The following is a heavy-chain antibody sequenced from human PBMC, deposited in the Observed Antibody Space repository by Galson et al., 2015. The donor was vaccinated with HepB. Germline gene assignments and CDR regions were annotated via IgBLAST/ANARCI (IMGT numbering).Heavy chain of an antibody. D-gene: IGHD4-17*01. CDR1: GFTFSSYA. Sequence: SLRLSCAASGFTFSSYAMHWVRQAPGKGLEWVAVISYDGSNKYYADSVRGRFTISRDNSKNTLYLQMNSLRAEDTAVYYCARAPGGRFEERECPFTVTTCRGAPARYYYYGMDVWGQGTTVTVSS. CDR2: ISYDGSNK. CDR3: ARAPGGRFEERECPFTVTTCRGAPARYYYYGMDV. V-gene: IGHV3-30*04. J-gene: IGHJ6*02.